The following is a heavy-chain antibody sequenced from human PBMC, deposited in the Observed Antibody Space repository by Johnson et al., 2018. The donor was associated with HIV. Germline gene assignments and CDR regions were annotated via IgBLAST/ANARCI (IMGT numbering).Heavy chain of an antibody. CDR2: IKSKTDGGTT. D-gene: IGHD1-1*01. Sequence: VQVVESGGGLVQPGGSLRLSCAASGFTFSSYWMSWVRQAPGKGLAWVGRIKSKTDGGTTDYAAPVKGRFTISRDDSKNTLYLQMNSLKTEDTALYYCTRETGAYAFDIWGQGTMVTVYS. J-gene: IGHJ3*02. CDR3: TRETGAYAFDI. CDR1: GFTFSSYW. V-gene: IGHV3-15*01.